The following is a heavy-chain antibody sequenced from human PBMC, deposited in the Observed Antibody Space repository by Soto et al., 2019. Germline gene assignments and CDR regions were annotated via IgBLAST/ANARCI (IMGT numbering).Heavy chain of an antibody. D-gene: IGHD2-21*02. CDR3: AREDERAYCGGDCSVGTFDI. V-gene: IGHV3-72*01. J-gene: IGHJ3*02. CDR2: TRNKANSYTT. CDR1: GFTFSDHY. Sequence: EVQLVESGGGLVQPGGSLRLSCAASGFTFSDHYMDWVRQAPGKGLEWVGRTRNKANSYTTEYAASVKGRFTISRDDSXXPXYXXMNSLKTEDTAVYYCAREDERAYCGGDCSVGTFDIWGQGTMVTVSS.